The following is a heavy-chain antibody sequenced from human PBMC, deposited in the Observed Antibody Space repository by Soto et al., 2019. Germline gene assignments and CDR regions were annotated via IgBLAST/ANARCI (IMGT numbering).Heavy chain of an antibody. J-gene: IGHJ4*01. CDR2: IGLNSGTI. V-gene: IGHV3-48*02. CDR1: GFTFDSYA. CDR3: ARDHRWAFDY. Sequence: EVQLVESGGGLVQPGGNLRLSCVASGFTFDSYAMNWVRQAPGKGLEWLSYIGLNSGTIEYSDSVEGRFTISRDDGKXSXXXXXNSLRDEDTAVYFCARDHRWAFDYWGRGTLV. D-gene: IGHD3-16*01.